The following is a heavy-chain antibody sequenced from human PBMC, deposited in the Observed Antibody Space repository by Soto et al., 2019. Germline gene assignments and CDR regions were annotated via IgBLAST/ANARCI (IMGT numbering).Heavy chain of an antibody. CDR1: GYSFTSYW. V-gene: IGHV5-10-1*01. D-gene: IGHD6-13*01. CDR3: ARLSSPRGGYYYYGMDV. J-gene: IGHJ6*02. CDR2: IDPSDSYT. Sequence: GESLKISCKGSGYSFTSYWISWVCQMPGKGLEWMGRIDPSDSYTNYSPSFQGHVTISADKSISTAYLQWSSLKASDTAMYYCARLSSPRGGYYYYGMDVWGQGTTVTVSS.